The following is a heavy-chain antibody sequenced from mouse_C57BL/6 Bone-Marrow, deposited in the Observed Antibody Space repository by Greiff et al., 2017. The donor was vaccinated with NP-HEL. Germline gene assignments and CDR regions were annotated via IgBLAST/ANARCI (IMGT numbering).Heavy chain of an antibody. D-gene: IGHD1-1*01. V-gene: IGHV1-64*01. CDR1: GYTFTSYW. J-gene: IGHJ1*03. CDR3: LYYGSSYRYFEV. CDR2: IHPNSGST. Sequence: QVQLQQPGAELVKPGASVKLSCKASGYTFTSYWMHWVKQRPGQGLEWIGMIHPNSGSTNYNEKFKSKATLTVDKSSSTAYMQLSSLTSEDSAVYYCLYYGSSYRYFEVWGTGTTVTVSS.